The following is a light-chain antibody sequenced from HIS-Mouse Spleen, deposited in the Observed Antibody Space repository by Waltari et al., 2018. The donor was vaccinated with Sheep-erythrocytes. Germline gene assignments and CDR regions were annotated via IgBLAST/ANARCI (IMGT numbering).Light chain of an antibody. Sequence: EIVLTQSPGTLSLSPGERATLSCRASQRVLYSSNNQNYLAWYQQKPGQPPKLLIYWASTRESGVPDRFSGSGSGTDFTLTISSLQAEDVAVYYCQQYYSTLTFGGGTKVEIK. CDR2: WAS. J-gene: IGKJ4*01. V-gene: IGKV4-1*01. CDR1: QRVLYSSNNQNY. CDR3: QQYYSTLT.